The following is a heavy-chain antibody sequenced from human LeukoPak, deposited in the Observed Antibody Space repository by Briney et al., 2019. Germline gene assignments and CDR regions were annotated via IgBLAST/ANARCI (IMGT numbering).Heavy chain of an antibody. Sequence: ASVKVSCKASGYTFTSYGISWVRQAPGQGLEWMGWISAYNGNTNYAQKLQGRVTMTTDTSTGTAYMELRSLRSDDTAVYYCARAGYDSSGYYYDLYFDYWGQGTLVTVSS. CDR3: ARAGYDSSGYYYDLYFDY. CDR2: ISAYNGNT. J-gene: IGHJ4*02. V-gene: IGHV1-18*01. D-gene: IGHD3-22*01. CDR1: GYTFTSYG.